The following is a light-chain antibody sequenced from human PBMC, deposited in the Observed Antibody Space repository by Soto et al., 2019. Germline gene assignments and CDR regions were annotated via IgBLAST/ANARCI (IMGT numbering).Light chain of an antibody. CDR2: GAS. Sequence: EIVLTQSPGTLSLSPGERATLSCRASQSVSSSYLAWYQQKPGQAPRPLIYGASSRAIGIPDRFSGSGSGTDFTLTISRLDPEDFAVYYRQQYGSSPWTFGQGTKVDIK. V-gene: IGKV3-20*01. CDR3: QQYGSSPWT. J-gene: IGKJ1*01. CDR1: QSVSSSY.